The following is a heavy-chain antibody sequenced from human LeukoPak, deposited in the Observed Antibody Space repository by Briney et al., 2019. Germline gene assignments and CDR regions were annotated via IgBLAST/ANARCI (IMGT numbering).Heavy chain of an antibody. D-gene: IGHD2-21*01. CDR1: GYSISSGYY. CDR3: ARDEDVFGVDY. J-gene: IGHJ4*02. V-gene: IGHV4-38-2*02. Sequence: SETLSLTCTVSGYSISSGYYWGWIRQPPGKGLEWIGSIYHSGSTYYNPSLKSRVTISVDTSKNQFSLKLSPVTAADTAVYYCARDEDVFGVDYWGQGTLVTVSS. CDR2: IYHSGST.